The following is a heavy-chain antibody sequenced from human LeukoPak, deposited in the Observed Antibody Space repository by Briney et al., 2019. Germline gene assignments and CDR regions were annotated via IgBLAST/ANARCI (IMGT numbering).Heavy chain of an antibody. J-gene: IGHJ4*02. Sequence: GGSLRLSGAASGLIFSSYEMNGLRQAPGKGLEWVSHISSSGTTIQYADSVRGRFTISRDNAKNSMYLQMNSLRDEDTALYYSTRGPAEGAALLCDYWGQGTLVTVSS. V-gene: IGHV3-48*03. D-gene: IGHD2-15*01. CDR3: TRGPAEGAALLCDY. CDR2: ISSSGTTI. CDR1: GLIFSSYE.